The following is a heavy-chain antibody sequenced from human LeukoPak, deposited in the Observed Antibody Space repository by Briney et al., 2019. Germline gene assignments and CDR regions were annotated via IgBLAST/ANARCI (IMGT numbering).Heavy chain of an antibody. CDR3: ARHEEEDGYNAKTFDY. CDR1: SGSISSSANF. J-gene: IGHJ4*02. V-gene: IGHV4-39*01. Sequence: PSETLSLTCTVSSGSISSSANFWGWVRQPPGRGLEWIASTYYSRNTYYNPSLKSRVTISVDTSKNQFSLKLSSVTAADTAVYYCARHEEEDGYNAKTFDYWGQGTLVTVSS. CDR2: TYYSRNT. D-gene: IGHD5-24*01.